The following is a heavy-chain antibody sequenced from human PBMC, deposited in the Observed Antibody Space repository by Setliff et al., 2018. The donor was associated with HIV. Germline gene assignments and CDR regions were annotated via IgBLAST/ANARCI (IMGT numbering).Heavy chain of an antibody. CDR3: ARSPANGGHDAFDI. CDR1: GFPFTNYW. J-gene: IGHJ3*02. V-gene: IGHV3-7*01. Sequence: GGSLRLSCAASGFPFTNYWMNWVRQAPGKGLEWVANIKTDGSEKYYVDSVRGRFTISRDNAKNSLSLQMNSLRADDTAVYYCARSPANGGHDAFDIWGQGTMVTVS. CDR2: IKTDGSEK. D-gene: IGHD6-25*01.